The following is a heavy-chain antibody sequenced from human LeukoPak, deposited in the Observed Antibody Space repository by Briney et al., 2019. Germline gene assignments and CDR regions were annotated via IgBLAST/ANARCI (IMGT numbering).Heavy chain of an antibody. D-gene: IGHD3-10*01. Sequence: GGSLRLSCAASRFTFTDYYMSWIRQAPGKGLEWVAYMSGSVSAIYYADSVKGRFTISRDNTKNSLYLQMNSLRAEDTAVYYCARLGARGSPNWFDPWGQGTLVTVSS. CDR2: MSGSVSAI. V-gene: IGHV3-11*01. CDR1: RFTFTDYY. CDR3: ARLGARGSPNWFDP. J-gene: IGHJ5*02.